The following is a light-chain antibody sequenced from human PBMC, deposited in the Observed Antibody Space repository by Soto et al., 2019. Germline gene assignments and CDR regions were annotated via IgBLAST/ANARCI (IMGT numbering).Light chain of an antibody. CDR3: CSYAGSRGLV. CDR2: EGS. Sequence: QSVLTQPSSLSGSPGPSITISCTGTISDVGSYNLVSWYQQHPGKAPKLMIYEGSKRPSGISNRFSGSKSGNTASLTISGLQAEDEADYYCCSYAGSRGLVFGGGTKVTVL. V-gene: IGLV2-23*01. CDR1: ISDVGSYNL. J-gene: IGLJ2*01.